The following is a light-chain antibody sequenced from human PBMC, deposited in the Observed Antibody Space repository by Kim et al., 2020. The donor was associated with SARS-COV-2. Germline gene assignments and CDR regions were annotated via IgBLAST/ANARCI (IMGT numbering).Light chain of an antibody. J-gene: IGKJ4*01. CDR3: QQRSNWPPGLT. CDR2: DAS. CDR1: QSVSSY. V-gene: IGKV3-11*01. Sequence: PGERATLACRASQSVSSYLAWYQQKPGQAPRLLIYDASNRATGIPARFSGSGSGTDFTLTISSLEPEDFAVYYCQQRSNWPPGLTFGGGTKVDIK.